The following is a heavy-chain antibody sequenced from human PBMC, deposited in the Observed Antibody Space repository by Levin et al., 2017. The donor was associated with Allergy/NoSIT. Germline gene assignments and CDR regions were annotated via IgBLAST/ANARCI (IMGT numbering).Heavy chain of an antibody. Sequence: SQTLSLTCTVSGGSISSSSYYWGWIRQPPGKGLEWIGSIYYSGSTYYNPSLKSRVTISVDTSKNQFSLKLSSVTAADTAVYYCARELELLGSLVDYWGQGTLVTVSS. J-gene: IGHJ4*02. D-gene: IGHD1-7*01. CDR3: ARELELLGSLVDY. V-gene: IGHV4-39*01. CDR2: IYYSGST. CDR1: GGSISSSSYY.